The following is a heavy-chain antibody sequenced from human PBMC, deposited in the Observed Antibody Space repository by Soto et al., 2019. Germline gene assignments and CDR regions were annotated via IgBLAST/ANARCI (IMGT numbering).Heavy chain of an antibody. Sequence: SLRLSCAASGFTFTSYGMTWVRQAPGKGLEWVSSISGSAGSTYYADSVKGRFSLSRDKSRNTLYLQMNRLRVEDTAVYYCSRDHSSGGYDYRGQGSLVTVSS. CDR2: ISGSAGST. CDR1: GFTFTSYG. J-gene: IGHJ4*02. V-gene: IGHV3-23*01. CDR3: SRDHSSGGYDY. D-gene: IGHD2-8*02.